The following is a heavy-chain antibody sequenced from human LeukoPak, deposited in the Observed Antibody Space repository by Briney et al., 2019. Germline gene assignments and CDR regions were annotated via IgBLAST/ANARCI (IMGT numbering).Heavy chain of an antibody. D-gene: IGHD3-3*01. Sequence: GRSLRLSCAASGFTFDDYAMHWVRQAPGKGLEWVSGISWNSGGIGYADSVKGRFTISRDNAKNSLYLQMNSLRAEDTALYYCAKSSNYDFWSGSEIDYWGQGTLVTVSS. V-gene: IGHV3-9*01. CDR1: GFTFDDYA. J-gene: IGHJ4*02. CDR3: AKSSNYDFWSGSEIDY. CDR2: ISWNSGGI.